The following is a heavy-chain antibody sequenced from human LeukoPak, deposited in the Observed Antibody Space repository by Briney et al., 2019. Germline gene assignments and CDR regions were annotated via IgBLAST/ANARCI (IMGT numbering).Heavy chain of an antibody. V-gene: IGHV4-34*01. D-gene: IGHD2-8*01. Sequence: SETLSLTCAVYGGSFNDYYWSWIRQPPGKGLEWIGQINYSGSASYNPSLQSRVTISVDTSKNQLSLKLSSVTAADTAVYYRATHCTNGVCYFNWFDPWGQGTVVTVSS. CDR1: GGSFNDYY. CDR3: ATHCTNGVCYFNWFDP. CDR2: INYSGSA. J-gene: IGHJ5*02.